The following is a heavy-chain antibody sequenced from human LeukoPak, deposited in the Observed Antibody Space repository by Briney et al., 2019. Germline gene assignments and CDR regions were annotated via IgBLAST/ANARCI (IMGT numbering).Heavy chain of an antibody. CDR2: IRSKAYGGTT. CDR1: GFTFGDYA. CDR3: TRSYGSGASTSIDY. Sequence: PGGSLRFSCTASGFTFGDYAMSWVRQAPGKGLEWVGFIRSKAYGGTTEYAASVKGRFTISRDDSKSIAYLQMNSLKTEDTAVYYCTRSYGSGASTSIDYWGQGTLVTVSS. J-gene: IGHJ4*02. D-gene: IGHD3-10*01. V-gene: IGHV3-49*04.